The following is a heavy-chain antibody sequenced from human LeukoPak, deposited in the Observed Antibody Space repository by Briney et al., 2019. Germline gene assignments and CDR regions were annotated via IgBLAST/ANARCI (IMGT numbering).Heavy chain of an antibody. CDR1: TYTFTRYG. J-gene: IGHJ3*02. CDR2: ISGYNGNT. CDR3: ARGPLDIVATKCAFDI. Sequence: ASVKVSCKASTYTFTRYGISWVRQAPGQGLEWMGWISGYNGNTNYAQKFLGRVSMTADTATSTAYMELRSLTSDDTAVYYCARGPLDIVATKCAFDIWGQGTMVTVSS. D-gene: IGHD5-12*01. V-gene: IGHV1-18*01.